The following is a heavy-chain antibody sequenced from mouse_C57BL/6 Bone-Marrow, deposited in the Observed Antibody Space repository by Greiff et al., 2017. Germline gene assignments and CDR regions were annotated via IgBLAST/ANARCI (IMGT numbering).Heavy chain of an antibody. J-gene: IGHJ2*01. D-gene: IGHD4-1*01. Sequence: EVMLVESGPELVKPGASVKISCKASGYSFTGYYMNWVKQSPEKSLEWIGEINPSTGGTTYNQKFKAKATLTVDKSSSTAYMQLKSLTSEDSAVYYCARERLGGYWGQGTTLTVSS. V-gene: IGHV1-42*01. CDR1: GYSFTGYY. CDR2: INPSTGGT. CDR3: ARERLGGY.